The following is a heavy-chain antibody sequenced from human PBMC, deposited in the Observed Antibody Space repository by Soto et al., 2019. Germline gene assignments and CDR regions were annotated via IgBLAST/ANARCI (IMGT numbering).Heavy chain of an antibody. CDR1: GFTFSSYA. Sequence: GGSLRLSCAASGFTFSSYAMCWVRQAPGKGLEWVAAICGGGSSTYYADSVKGRFTISRDNSKNTLYLQMNSLRAEDTAVYYCARVRVVAATPNTYYYYGMDVWGQGTTVTVS. V-gene: IGHV3-23*01. CDR2: ICGGGSST. J-gene: IGHJ6*02. CDR3: ARVRVVAATPNTYYYYGMDV. D-gene: IGHD2-15*01.